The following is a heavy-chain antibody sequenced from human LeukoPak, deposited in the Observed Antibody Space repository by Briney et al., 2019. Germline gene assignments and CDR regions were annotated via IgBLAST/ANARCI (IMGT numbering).Heavy chain of an antibody. CDR3: AREVAARPSLRYYYMDV. D-gene: IGHD6-6*01. Sequence: PSETLSLTCTVSGGSISSYYWSWIRQPPGKGLEWIGYIYYSGSTNYNPSLKSRVTISVDTSKNQFSLKLSSVTAADTAVYYCAREVAARPSLRYYYMDVWGKGTTVTVSS. CDR2: IYYSGST. CDR1: GGSISSYY. V-gene: IGHV4-59*01. J-gene: IGHJ6*03.